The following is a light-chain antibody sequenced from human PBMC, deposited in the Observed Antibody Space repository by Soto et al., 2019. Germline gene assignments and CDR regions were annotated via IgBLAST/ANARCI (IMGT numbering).Light chain of an antibody. CDR2: DAS. CDR3: QYGSYSLT. V-gene: IGKV3-11*01. J-gene: IGKJ4*01. CDR1: QSVGSY. Sequence: DIMVTKSLSALSLTLGERATHSFRASQSVGSYFVWYQQQPGQSPRLLIYDASNRAAGIPARFSGSWSGTDFTLTSSILADEDSADYCRQYGSYSLTFGGGTKVDIK.